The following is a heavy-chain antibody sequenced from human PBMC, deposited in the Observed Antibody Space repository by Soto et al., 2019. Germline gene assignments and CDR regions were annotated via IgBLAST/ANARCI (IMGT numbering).Heavy chain of an antibody. CDR3: AGLYHYDSSGYHDY. D-gene: IGHD3-22*01. J-gene: IGHJ4*02. CDR1: GNSLTTYY. CDR2: INPSGGRT. Sequence: AXGKVSCTASGNSLTTYYIHWVRQSPGQGLEWMGIINPSGGRTTYAQKFQGRVTMTRDTSTSTFHMELSSLTSEDTAVYYCAGLYHYDSSGYHDYWGQGTLVTVSS. V-gene: IGHV1-46*01.